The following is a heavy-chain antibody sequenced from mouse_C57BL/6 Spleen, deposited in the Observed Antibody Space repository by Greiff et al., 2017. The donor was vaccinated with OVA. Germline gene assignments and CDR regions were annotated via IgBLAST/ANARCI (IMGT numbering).Heavy chain of an antibody. CDR1: GYTFTDYY. J-gene: IGHJ2*01. D-gene: IGHD1-1*01. Sequence: VQLQQSGPVLVKPGASVKMSCKASGYTFTDYYMNWVKQSHGKSLEWIGVINPYNGGTSYNQKFKGKATLTVDKSSSTAYMELNSLTSEDSAVYYCARVDYSFFDYWGQGTTLTVSS. CDR2: INPYNGGT. CDR3: ARVDYSFFDY. V-gene: IGHV1-19*01.